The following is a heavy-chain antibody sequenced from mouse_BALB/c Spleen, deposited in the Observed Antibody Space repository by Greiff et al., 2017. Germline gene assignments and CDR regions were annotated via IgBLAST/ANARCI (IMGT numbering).Heavy chain of an antibody. CDR1: GYTFTSYN. CDR3: ARGGNFYAMDY. D-gene: IGHD2-1*01. J-gene: IGHJ4*01. V-gene: IGHV1-12*01. Sequence: LQQSGAELVKPGASVKMSCKASGYTFTSYNMHWVKQTPGQGLEWIGAIYPGNGDTSYNQKFKGKATLTADKSSSTAYMQLSSLTSEDSAVYYCARGGNFYAMDYWGQGTSVTVSS. CDR2: IYPGNGDT.